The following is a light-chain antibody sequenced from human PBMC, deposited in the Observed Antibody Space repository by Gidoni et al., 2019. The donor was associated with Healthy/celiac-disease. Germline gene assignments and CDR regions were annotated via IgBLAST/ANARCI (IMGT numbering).Light chain of an antibody. CDR2: EVS. J-gene: IGLJ1*01. CDR3: CSYAGSSPFV. V-gene: IGLV2-23*02. CDR1: SSDVGRYTL. Sequence: QSALTQPASVSGSPGQSITISCTGTSSDVGRYTLVPWYQQQPGKAPKLMIYEVSKRPSGVSNRFSGSKSGNTASLTISGLQAEDEADYYCCSYAGSSPFVFGTGTKVTVL.